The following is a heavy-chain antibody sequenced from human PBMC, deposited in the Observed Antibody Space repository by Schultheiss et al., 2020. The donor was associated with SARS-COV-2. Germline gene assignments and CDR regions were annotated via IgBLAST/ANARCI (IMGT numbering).Heavy chain of an antibody. J-gene: IGHJ4*02. D-gene: IGHD6-19*01. CDR2: TYHSGRT. Sequence: SQTLSLTCTVFSYSISSGYFWGWMRQPPGKGLEWFGNTYHSGRTYYTPSPRCRVIIAVDTSRNQFSLKLSSVTAAYTAVYYCASQAVSDRDLGNWGPGTLVTVAS. CDR1: SYSISSGYF. V-gene: IGHV4-38-2*02. CDR3: ASQAVSDRDLGN.